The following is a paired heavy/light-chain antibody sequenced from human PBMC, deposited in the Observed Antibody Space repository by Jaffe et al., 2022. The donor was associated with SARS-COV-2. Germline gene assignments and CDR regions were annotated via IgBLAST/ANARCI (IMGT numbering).Light chain of an antibody. CDR2: AVS. CDR3: LQYNNYPLT. CDR1: QGIRND. Sequence: DIQMTQSPTSLSASVGDRVTITCRASQGIRNDLGWYQQKPGKAPKRLIYAVSTFQTGVPSRFSGSGSGTEFTLTISSLQPEDFATYYCLQYNNYPLTFGGGTNVEI. J-gene: IGKJ4*01. V-gene: IGKV1-17*01.
Heavy chain of an antibody. Sequence: EVLLVQSGAEVKKPGESVKISCKGSGYIFTSDWIGWVRQMPGKGLEWVGVIYPEDSHTRYSPSFQGQVTISADKSISTVYLQWSSLKSSDTAMYYCALTYYDMWRGYSAPDYWGQGTLLIVSS. CDR3: ALTYYDMWRGYSAPDY. V-gene: IGHV5-51*01. D-gene: IGHD3-3*01. CDR1: GYIFTSDW. CDR2: IYPEDSHT. J-gene: IGHJ4*02.